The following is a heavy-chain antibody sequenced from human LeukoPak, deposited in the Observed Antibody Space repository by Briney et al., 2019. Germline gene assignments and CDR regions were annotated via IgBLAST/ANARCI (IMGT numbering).Heavy chain of an antibody. CDR2: INHSGST. D-gene: IGHD6-19*01. CDR1: GGSFSGYY. J-gene: IGHJ4*02. Sequence: SETLSLTCAVYGGSFSGYYWSWIRQPPGKGLEWIGEINHSGSTNYNSSLKSRATMSVDTSKNQFSLKLSSVTAADTAVYYCAREAGTGYFDYWGQGTLVTVSS. V-gene: IGHV4-34*01. CDR3: AREAGTGYFDY.